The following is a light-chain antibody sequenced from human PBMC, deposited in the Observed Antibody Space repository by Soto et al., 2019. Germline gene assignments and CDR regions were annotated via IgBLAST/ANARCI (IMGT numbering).Light chain of an antibody. V-gene: IGKV1-5*03. CDR3: QQYSTEST. Sequence: DVEMTQSPSTLPTSIGDRATINCRASQNVSNWLAWYQQKPGKAPKLLIYKASRLESGVPARFRASGSGTDVTRTINSLLSDDFGTYYYQQYSTESTFGQGTKVEIK. CDR1: QNVSNW. J-gene: IGKJ2*01. CDR2: KAS.